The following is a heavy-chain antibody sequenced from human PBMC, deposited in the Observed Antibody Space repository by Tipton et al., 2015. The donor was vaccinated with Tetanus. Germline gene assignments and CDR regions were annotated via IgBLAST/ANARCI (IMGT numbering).Heavy chain of an antibody. CDR1: GYSFTSYW. D-gene: IGHD5-18*01. CDR3: ARLGIDTATEAGDD. J-gene: IGHJ4*02. Sequence: VQLVQSGAEVKKPGESLKISCKGSGYSFTSYWIGWVRQMPGKGLEWMGIIYPGDSDTRYSPSFQGPVTISAAKSISTAYLQWSGLKATDTAMDDWARLGIDTATEAGDDWGQGTLVTVAS. CDR2: IYPGDSDT. V-gene: IGHV5-51*01.